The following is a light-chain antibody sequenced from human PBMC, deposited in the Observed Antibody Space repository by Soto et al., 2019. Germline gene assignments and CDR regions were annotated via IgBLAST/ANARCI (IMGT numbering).Light chain of an antibody. V-gene: IGLV1-40*01. CDR2: GNS. J-gene: IGLJ2*01. CDR3: QSYDSSLGGVV. Sequence: QSVLTQPPSVSGAPGQRVTISCTGSSSNIGAGYDVHWYQQLPGTAPKLLISGNSNRPSGVPDRFSGSKSGTSASLAITGLQAEDEADYCCQSYDSSLGGVVFGGGTKLTV. CDR1: SSNIGAGYD.